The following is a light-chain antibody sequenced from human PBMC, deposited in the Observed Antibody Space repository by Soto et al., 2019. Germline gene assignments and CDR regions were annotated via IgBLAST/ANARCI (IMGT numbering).Light chain of an antibody. CDR2: NNN. Sequence: QSVLTQPPSASGTPGQRVTISCSGSSSNIGGRTVNWYQQLPGTAPKLLIYNNNQRPSGVPDRFSGYKSGTSASLAITGLQSEDEADYYCAAWDASLTAHVFGVGTKVTVL. J-gene: IGLJ1*01. CDR3: AAWDASLTAHV. CDR1: SSNIGGRT. V-gene: IGLV1-44*01.